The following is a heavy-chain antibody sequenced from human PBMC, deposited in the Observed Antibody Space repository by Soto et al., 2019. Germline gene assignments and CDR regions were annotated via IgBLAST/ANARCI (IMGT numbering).Heavy chain of an antibody. V-gene: IGHV3-66*01. Sequence: GGSLSLSCAASGFTVSSNYMSWVRQAPGKGLEWVSVIYSGGSTYYADSVKGRFTISRDNSKNTLYLQMNSLRAEDTAVYYCARSVYYYDSSGYYGGDWFDPWGQGTLVTVSS. CDR1: GFTVSSNY. D-gene: IGHD3-22*01. J-gene: IGHJ5*02. CDR3: ARSVYYYDSSGYYGGDWFDP. CDR2: IYSGGST.